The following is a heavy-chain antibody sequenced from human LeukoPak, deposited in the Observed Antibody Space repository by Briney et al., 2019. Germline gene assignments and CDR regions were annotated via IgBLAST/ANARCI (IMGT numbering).Heavy chain of an antibody. CDR1: AFTFGNYA. D-gene: IGHD6-19*01. J-gene: IGHJ4*02. CDR3: RKVRGEPSSDYFFDF. CDR2: ISWNGGYI. V-gene: IGHV3-9*01. Sequence: GGSLRLSCAASAFTFGNYAMNWDRQAPGKGLEWLSIISWNGGYIGYADSVKGRFTISRDNAKKSLDLQMNSLRAEDNACYYGRKVRGEPSSDYFFDFWGQGTLVTVSS.